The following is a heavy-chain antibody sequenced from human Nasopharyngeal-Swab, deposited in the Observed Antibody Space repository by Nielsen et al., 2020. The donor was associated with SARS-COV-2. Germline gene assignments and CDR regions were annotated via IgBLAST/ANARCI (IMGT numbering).Heavy chain of an antibody. CDR1: GFTFSSYS. Sequence: GGSLRLSCAASGFTFSSYSMNWVRQAPGKGLEWVSSISSSSSYIYYADSVKGRFTISRDNSKNMLYLQMNSLRAEDTAVYYCAKDLPYYDILTGYYSYYYGMDVWGQGTTVTVSS. J-gene: IGHJ6*02. V-gene: IGHV3-21*04. CDR2: ISSSSSYI. D-gene: IGHD3-9*01. CDR3: AKDLPYYDILTGYYSYYYGMDV.